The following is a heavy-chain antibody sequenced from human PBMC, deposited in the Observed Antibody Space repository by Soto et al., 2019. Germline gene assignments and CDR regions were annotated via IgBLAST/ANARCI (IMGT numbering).Heavy chain of an antibody. CDR2: ISSSSSTI. J-gene: IGHJ4*02. Sequence: EVQLVESGGGLVQPGGSLRLSCAASGFTFSSYSMNWVRQAPGKGLEWVSYISSSSSTIYYADSVKGRFTISRDNAKNSQYLQMNSLRDEDTAVYYCARERGYSYGSRRGYWGQGTLVTVSS. CDR1: GFTFSSYS. V-gene: IGHV3-48*02. CDR3: ARERGYSYGSRRGY. D-gene: IGHD5-18*01.